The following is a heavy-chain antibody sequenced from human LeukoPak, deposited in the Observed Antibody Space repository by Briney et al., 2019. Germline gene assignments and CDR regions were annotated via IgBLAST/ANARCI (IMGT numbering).Heavy chain of an antibody. J-gene: IGHJ4*02. CDR2: IYSDGNT. D-gene: IGHD6-13*01. CDR1: GGSISSSY. CDR3: ARFSSSNGNWYPEDN. Sequence: SETLSLTCTVSGGSISSSYWSWIRQPAGKGLEWIGRIYSDGNTNYNPSFKSRVTMSVDTSRNQFSLRLTSVTAADTAVYYCARFSSSNGNWYPEDNWGQGTPVTVSS. V-gene: IGHV4-4*07.